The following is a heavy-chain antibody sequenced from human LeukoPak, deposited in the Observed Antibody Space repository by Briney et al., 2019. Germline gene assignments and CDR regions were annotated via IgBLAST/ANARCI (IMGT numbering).Heavy chain of an antibody. CDR2: IFYSGST. CDR1: GGSISSDDYS. V-gene: IGHV4-30-4*08. D-gene: IGHD4/OR15-4a*01. J-gene: IGHJ4*02. Sequence: SETLSLTCTVSGGSISSDDYSWSWIRQPPGKGLEWIGHIFYSGSTHYNPSLRSRLTISVDTSKNQFSLKLSSVIAADTAVYYCARDFAEGDYGKFDYWGQGTLVTVSS. CDR3: ARDFAEGDYGKFDY.